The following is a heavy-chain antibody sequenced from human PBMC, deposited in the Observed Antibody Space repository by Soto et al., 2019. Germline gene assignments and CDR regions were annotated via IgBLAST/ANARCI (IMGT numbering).Heavy chain of an antibody. J-gene: IGHJ4*02. V-gene: IGHV3-23*01. CDR3: AVTTIVAKTEGDY. CDR2: ISGSGGST. Sequence: GGSLRLSCAASGFTFSSYAMSWVRQAPGKGLEWVSAISGSGGSTYYADSVKGRFTISRDNSTNTLYLQMNSLRAEDTAVYYYAVTTIVAKTEGDYWDKATLVTASS. D-gene: IGHD5-12*01. CDR1: GFTFSSYA.